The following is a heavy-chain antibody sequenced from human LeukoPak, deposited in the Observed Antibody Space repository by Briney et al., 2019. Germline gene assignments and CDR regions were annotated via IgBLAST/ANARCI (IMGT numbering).Heavy chain of an antibody. J-gene: IGHJ5*02. V-gene: IGHV3-23*01. Sequence: GGSLRLSCAASGFTFRTYAMSWVRQAPGKGLEWVSTISGSGGGTYYADSVKGRFTISRDNSKNTLYLQMNSLRAEDTAVYYCAADYYYGSGSDWFDPWGQGTLVTVSS. CDR3: AADYYYGSGSDWFDP. D-gene: IGHD3-10*01. CDR1: GFTFRTYA. CDR2: ISGSGGGT.